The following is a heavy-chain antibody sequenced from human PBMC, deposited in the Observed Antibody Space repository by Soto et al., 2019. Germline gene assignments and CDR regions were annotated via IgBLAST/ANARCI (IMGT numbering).Heavy chain of an antibody. CDR3: ARGHRFNVLLWFGELLPNWFDP. V-gene: IGHV1-8*01. Sequence: GASVKVSCKASGYTFTSYDINWVRQATGQGLEWMGWMNPNSGNTGYAQKFQGRVTMTRNTSISTAYMELSSLRSEDTAVYYCARGHRFNVLLWFGELLPNWFDPWGQGTLVTVPQ. J-gene: IGHJ5*02. CDR2: MNPNSGNT. CDR1: GYTFTSYD. D-gene: IGHD3-10*01.